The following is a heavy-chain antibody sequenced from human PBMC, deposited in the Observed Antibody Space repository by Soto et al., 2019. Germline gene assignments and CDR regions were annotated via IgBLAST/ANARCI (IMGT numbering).Heavy chain of an antibody. CDR2: INPNSGGT. V-gene: IGHV1-2*04. CDR1: GYTFTVYY. D-gene: IGHD6-13*01. Sequence: ASVKVACKASGYTFTVYYMHWVPQAPGQGLEWMGWINPNSGGTNYAQKFQGWVTMTRDTSISTAYMELSRLRSDDTAVYYCARVVAAAGTSGYYDYWGQGTLVTVSS. J-gene: IGHJ4*02. CDR3: ARVVAAAGTSGYYDY.